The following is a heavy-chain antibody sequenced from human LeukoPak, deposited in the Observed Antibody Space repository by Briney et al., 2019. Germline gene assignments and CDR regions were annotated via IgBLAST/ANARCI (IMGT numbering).Heavy chain of an antibody. J-gene: IGHJ6*02. CDR3: ARDRADYYYYGMDV. Sequence: PSETLSLTCTVSGGSISSGDYYWSWIRQPPGKGLEWVGYIYYSGSTYYHPSLKSRVTISVDTSKNQFSLKLRSVTAADTAVYYCARDRADYYYYGMDVWGQGTTVTVSS. D-gene: IGHD3-10*01. V-gene: IGHV4-30-4*01. CDR1: GGSISSGDYY. CDR2: IYYSGST.